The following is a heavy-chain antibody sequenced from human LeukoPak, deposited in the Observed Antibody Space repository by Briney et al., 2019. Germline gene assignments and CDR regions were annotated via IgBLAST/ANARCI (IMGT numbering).Heavy chain of an antibody. CDR2: IYTSGSA. D-gene: IGHD1-1*01. Sequence: SETLSLTCTVSGGSISSHYWSWIRQPAGKRLEWIGRIYTSGSAIYNPSLKSRLTMSLDTSKNQFSLNLSSVTAADTAVYYCARTGDPYNWFGPWGQGTLVTISS. J-gene: IGHJ5*02. CDR1: GGSISSHY. V-gene: IGHV4-4*07. CDR3: ARTGDPYNWFGP.